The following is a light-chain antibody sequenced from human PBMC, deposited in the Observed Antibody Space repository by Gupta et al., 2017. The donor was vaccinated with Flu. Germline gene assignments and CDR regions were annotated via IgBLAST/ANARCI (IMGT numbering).Light chain of an antibody. V-gene: IGLV1-40*01. CDR2: NNS. CDR3: QSYATSLTGLV. J-gene: IGLJ3*02. Sequence: VTITCTGSRSNLGTGYYVHWYQQLPGTATNLVIFNNSDRPSGVPDRFSCSKSGTYAALAITGLQAEDEAVYDCQSYATSLTGLVFGGGTKLTVL. CDR1: RSNLGTGYY.